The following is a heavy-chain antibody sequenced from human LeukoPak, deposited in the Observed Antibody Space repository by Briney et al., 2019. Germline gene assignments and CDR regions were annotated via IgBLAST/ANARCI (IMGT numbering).Heavy chain of an antibody. CDR2: ISSSGGNT. Sequence: GGTLRLSCAASGFTFSSYGMSWVRQAPGKGLEWVSSISSSGGNTYYADSVKGRFTISRDNSKNTLYLQMNSLRAEDTAVYYCAKRSAYYDSRGYYCPFEYWGQGTLVTVSS. D-gene: IGHD3-22*01. CDR1: GFTFSSYG. J-gene: IGHJ4*02. CDR3: AKRSAYYDSRGYYCPFEY. V-gene: IGHV3-23*01.